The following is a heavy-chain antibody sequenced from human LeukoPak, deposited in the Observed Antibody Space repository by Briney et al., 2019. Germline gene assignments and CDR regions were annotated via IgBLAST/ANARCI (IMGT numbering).Heavy chain of an antibody. V-gene: IGHV3-23*01. D-gene: IGHD6-19*01. CDR2: ITGSGGYT. Sequence: PGGSLRLSCAASGFTFSIYAMTWVRQAPGKGLEWVSAITGSGGYTYYTDSVKGRFTISRDNSKNTLYLQMNSLRAADTAVYYCAKDSSSSGWVGPFDYWGQGTLVTVSS. CDR3: AKDSSSSGWVGPFDY. CDR1: GFTFSIYA. J-gene: IGHJ4*02.